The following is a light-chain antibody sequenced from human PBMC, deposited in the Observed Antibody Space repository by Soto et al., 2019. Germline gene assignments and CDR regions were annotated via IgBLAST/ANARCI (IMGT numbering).Light chain of an antibody. V-gene: IGKV3-11*01. CDR1: QSVSSF. J-gene: IGKJ3*01. CDR2: DAS. CDR3: QQRTNWPPT. Sequence: EIVLTQSPATLSLSPGERASFSCRASQSVSSFLAWYQQKPGQAPRLLIYDASNSANGIPARFSASGSGPDFTLTISSLEPEDFAVHYYQQRTNWPPTFGPGTKVDV.